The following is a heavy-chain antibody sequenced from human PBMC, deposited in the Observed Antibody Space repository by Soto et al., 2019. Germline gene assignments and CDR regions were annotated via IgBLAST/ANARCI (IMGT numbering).Heavy chain of an antibody. J-gene: IGHJ6*02. CDR1: GGSISSGGYY. D-gene: IGHD2-21*01. CDR2: IYYSGST. Sequence: SETLSLTCTVSGGSISSGGYYWSWIRQHPGKGLEWIGYIYYSGSTYYNPSLKSRVTISVDTSKKQFSLKLSSVTAADTAVYFCWLWAGPKGNYCYCGMEVWGRGTTVTASS. CDR3: WLWAGPKGNYCYCGMEV. V-gene: IGHV4-31*03.